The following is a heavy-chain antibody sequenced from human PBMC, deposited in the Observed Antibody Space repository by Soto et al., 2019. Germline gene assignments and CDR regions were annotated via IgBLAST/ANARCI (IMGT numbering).Heavy chain of an antibody. CDR1: GFTFSDYY. J-gene: IGHJ6*02. D-gene: IGHD3-22*01. Sequence: QVQLVESGGGLVKPGGSLRLSCAASGFTFSDYYMSWIRQAPGKGLEWVSYISSSGSTIYYADSVKGRFTISRDNDKNSLYLQMNSLRAEDTAVYYCARSYVGGSGWLLPRHMDVWCQGTTVTVSS. V-gene: IGHV3-11*01. CDR2: ISSSGSTI. CDR3: ARSYVGGSGWLLPRHMDV.